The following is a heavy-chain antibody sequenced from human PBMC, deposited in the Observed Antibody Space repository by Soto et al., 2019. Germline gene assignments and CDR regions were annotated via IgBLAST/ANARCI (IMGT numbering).Heavy chain of an antibody. D-gene: IGHD2-2*01. V-gene: IGHV3-11*01. CDR3: ARVIVVVPAATSGFDY. CDR1: GFTFSDYY. CDR2: ISSSGSTI. J-gene: IGHJ4*02. Sequence: GGSLRLSCAASGFTFSDYYMSWIRQAPGKGLEWVSYISSSGSTIYYADSVKGRFTISRDNAKNSLYLQMNSLRAEDTAVYYCARVIVVVPAATSGFDYWGQGTLVTVSS.